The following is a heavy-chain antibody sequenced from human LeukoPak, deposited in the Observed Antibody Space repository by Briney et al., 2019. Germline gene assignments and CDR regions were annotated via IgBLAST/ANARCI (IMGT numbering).Heavy chain of an antibody. V-gene: IGHV4-34*01. CDR1: GGSFSGYY. J-gene: IGHJ4*02. CDR2: INHSGST. D-gene: IGHD4-17*01. CDR3: ARHSDGDRYYFDY. Sequence: PSETLSLTCAVYGGSFSGYYWSWIRRPPGKGLEWIGEINHSGSTNYNPSLKSRVTISVDTSKNQFSLKLSSVTAADTAVYYCARHSDGDRYYFDYWGQGTLVTVSS.